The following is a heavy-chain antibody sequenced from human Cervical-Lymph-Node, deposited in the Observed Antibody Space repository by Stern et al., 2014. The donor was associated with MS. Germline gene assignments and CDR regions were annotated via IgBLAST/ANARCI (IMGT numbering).Heavy chain of an antibody. CDR3: ARSPATPSGYDRFDY. Sequence: EVQLVESGAEVKKPGESLKISCEASGYLFDDYWIGWVRQMSGRGLELVAIIFPRDSNTRYSPSVQGQGTISADKSLSTAYLQRSRLKPSDPAIYYCARSPATPSGYDRFDYWGQGALVTVSS. D-gene: IGHD5-12*01. J-gene: IGHJ4*02. CDR2: IFPRDSNT. V-gene: IGHV5-51*03. CDR1: GYLFDDYW.